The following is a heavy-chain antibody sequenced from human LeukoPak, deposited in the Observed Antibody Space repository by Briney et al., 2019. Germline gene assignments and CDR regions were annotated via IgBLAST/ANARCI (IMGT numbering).Heavy chain of an antibody. CDR2: IYYSGST. Sequence: PSDPRSLTCTVTGRSISSSSYYWGWLRQPPRKGLEWIGSIYYSGSTYYNPSLKSRVTISVDTSKNQFSLKLSSVTAADTAVYYCARVDDSSGYYSYYYMDVWGKGTTVTVSS. J-gene: IGHJ6*03. CDR1: GRSISSSSYY. D-gene: IGHD3-22*01. CDR3: ARVDDSSGYYSYYYMDV. V-gene: IGHV4-39*07.